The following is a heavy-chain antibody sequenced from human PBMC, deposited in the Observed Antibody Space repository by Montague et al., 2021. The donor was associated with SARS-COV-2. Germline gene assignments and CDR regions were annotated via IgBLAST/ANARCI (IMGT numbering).Heavy chain of an antibody. J-gene: IGHJ5*02. CDR2: IYYSAIT. D-gene: IGHD3-10*01. CDR3: ARGAPMVQGAGNWFDP. CDR1: GGSISSGGFY. Sequence: TLSLTCTVSGGSISSGGFYWIWIRQHPGLGLVWIGYIYYSAITYYTPSLKSRVSISLDRSKNQLSLNVTSVTAADTAVYYCARGAPMVQGAGNWFDPWGQGTLVTVS. V-gene: IGHV4-31*03.